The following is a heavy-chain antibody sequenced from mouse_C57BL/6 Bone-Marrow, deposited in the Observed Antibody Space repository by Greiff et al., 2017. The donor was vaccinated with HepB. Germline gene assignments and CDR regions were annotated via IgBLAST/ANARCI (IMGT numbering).Heavy chain of an antibody. V-gene: IGHV1-76*01. CDR1: GYTFTDYY. CDR2: IYPGSGNT. CDR3: ARSGDYDDD. J-gene: IGHJ2*01. D-gene: IGHD2-4*01. Sequence: VQLQQSGAELVRPGASVKLSCKASGYTFTDYYINWVKQRPGQGLEWIARIYPGSGNTYYNEKFKGKATLTAEKSSSTAYMQLSSLTSEDSAVYFCARSGDYDDDWGQGTTLTVSS.